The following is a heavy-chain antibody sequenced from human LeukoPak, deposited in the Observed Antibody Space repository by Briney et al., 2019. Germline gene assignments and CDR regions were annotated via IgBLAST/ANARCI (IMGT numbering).Heavy chain of an antibody. D-gene: IGHD3-10*01. J-gene: IGHJ6*03. V-gene: IGHV1-8*03. CDR2: MNPNSGNT. CDR1: GYTFTSYD. CDR3: ARNPMVRGVSHYYMDV. Sequence: ASVKVSCKASGYTFTSYDINWVRQATGQGLEWMGWMNPNSGNTGYAQKFQGRVTITRNTSISTAYMELSSLRSEDTAVYYCARNPMVRGVSHYYMDVWGKGTTVTVSS.